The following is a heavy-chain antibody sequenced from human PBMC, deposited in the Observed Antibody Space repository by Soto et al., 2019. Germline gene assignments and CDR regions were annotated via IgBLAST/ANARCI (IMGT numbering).Heavy chain of an antibody. Sequence: PSETLSLTCAVSGGSISSGGYSWSWIRQPPGKGLEWIGYIYHSGSTYYNPSLKSRVTISVDRSKNQFSLKLSSVTAADTAVYYCARGGDVVVTAFVFDYWGQGTLVTAPQ. CDR2: IYHSGST. V-gene: IGHV4-30-2*01. D-gene: IGHD2-21*02. CDR3: ARGGDVVVTAFVFDY. J-gene: IGHJ4*02. CDR1: GGSISSGGYS.